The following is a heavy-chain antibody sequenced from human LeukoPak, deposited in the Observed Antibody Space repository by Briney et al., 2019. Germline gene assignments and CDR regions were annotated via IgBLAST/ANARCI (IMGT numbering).Heavy chain of an antibody. Sequence: ASVKVSCKASGYTFTSYGISWVRQAPGQGLEWMGWISAYNGNTNYAQKLQGRVTVTTDTSTSTAYMELRSLRSDDTAVYYCARAMGSSGWYNLYYFDYWGQGTLVTVSS. D-gene: IGHD6-19*01. V-gene: IGHV1-18*01. CDR2: ISAYNGNT. CDR1: GYTFTSYG. J-gene: IGHJ4*02. CDR3: ARAMGSSGWYNLYYFDY.